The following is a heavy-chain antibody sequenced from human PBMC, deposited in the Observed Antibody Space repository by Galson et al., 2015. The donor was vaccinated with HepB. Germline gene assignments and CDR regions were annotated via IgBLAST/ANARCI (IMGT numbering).Heavy chain of an antibody. CDR2: ISGSGGST. D-gene: IGHD3-22*01. CDR1: GFTFSSYA. J-gene: IGHJ6*02. CDR3: AKGVVVTVYYYGMDV. Sequence: SLRLSCAASGFTFSSYAMSWVRQAPGKGLEWVSAISGSGGSTYYEDSVKGRFTISRDNSKNTLYLQMNSLRAEDTAVYYCAKGVVVTVYYYGMDVWGQGTTVTVSS. V-gene: IGHV3-23*01.